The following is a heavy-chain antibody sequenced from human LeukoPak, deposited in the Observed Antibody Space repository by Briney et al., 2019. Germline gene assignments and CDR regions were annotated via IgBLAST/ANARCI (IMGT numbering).Heavy chain of an antibody. V-gene: IGHV4-59*01. D-gene: IGHD1-26*01. CDR3: ARELVGATTKDAFDI. CDR2: IYYSGST. J-gene: IGHJ3*02. Sequence: PSETLSLTCTVSGGSISSYYWSWIRQPPGKGLEWIGYIYYSGSTYYNPSLKSRVTISVDTSKNQFSLKLSSVTAADTAVYYCARELVGATTKDAFDIWGQGTMVTVPS. CDR1: GGSISSYY.